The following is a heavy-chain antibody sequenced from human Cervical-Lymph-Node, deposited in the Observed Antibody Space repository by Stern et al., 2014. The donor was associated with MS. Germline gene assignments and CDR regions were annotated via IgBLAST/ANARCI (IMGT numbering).Heavy chain of an antibody. CDR3: AKDGVAVPGRGNHYYHGLDV. CDR2: ISWEGEST. J-gene: IGHJ6*02. CDR1: GFTFSTYV. D-gene: IGHD6-19*01. V-gene: IGHV3-23*04. Sequence: EGQLVESGGGLAQPGGSLRLSCVASGFTFSTYVMTWVHQSPGKGLEWGSSISWEGESTYFADSVKGRFTISRDKSKNTVYLQRRSLRVEDTAVYYCAKDGVAVPGRGNHYYHGLDVWGQGTTVTVSS.